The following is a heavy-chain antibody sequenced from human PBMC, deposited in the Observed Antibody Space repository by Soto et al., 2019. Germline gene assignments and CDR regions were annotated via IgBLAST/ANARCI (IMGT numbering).Heavy chain of an antibody. J-gene: IGHJ4*02. Sequence: SETLSLTCSVSGGSVSSDAYYWSWIRQHPGKALEWIGFILSGGGTSTNPSLRSRLSISVDTSRNQFSLRLTSVTAADTGVYFCAKGFSSGYYVDSWGRGTLVTVSS. V-gene: IGHV4-61*08. CDR1: GGSVSSDAYY. CDR2: ILSGGGT. CDR3: AKGFSSGYYVDS. D-gene: IGHD6-19*01.